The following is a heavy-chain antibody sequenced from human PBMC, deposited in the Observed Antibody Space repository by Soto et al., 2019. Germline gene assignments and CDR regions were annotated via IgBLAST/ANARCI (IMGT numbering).Heavy chain of an antibody. CDR1: GFTFDDYA. J-gene: IGHJ6*02. D-gene: IGHD3-10*01. CDR2: INWNSGSI. V-gene: IGHV3-9*01. Sequence: EEQLVESGGGLVQPGRSLRLSCAASGFTFDDYAMHWVRQAPGKGLEWVSVINWNSGSIGCADSVKGRFTISRDNAKTSLYRQMNSLRAEDKALYYCAKDRGSGSYAANYYYYGMDVWGQGTTVTVSS. CDR3: AKDRGSGSYAANYYYYGMDV.